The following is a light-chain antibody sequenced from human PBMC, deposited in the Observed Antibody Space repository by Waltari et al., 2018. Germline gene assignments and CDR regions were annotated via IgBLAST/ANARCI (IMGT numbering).Light chain of an antibody. CDR1: QDISNY. CDR2: DAS. V-gene: IGKV1-33*01. CDR3: QQYDNLSFT. J-gene: IGKJ3*01. Sequence: DIQMTQSPSSLSASVGDRVTITCQASQDISNYLNWYQQKPGKAPKLLIYDASNLETGVPSRFSGSGPGTDFTFTISSLQPEDMATYYCQQYDNLSFTFGPGTKVDIK.